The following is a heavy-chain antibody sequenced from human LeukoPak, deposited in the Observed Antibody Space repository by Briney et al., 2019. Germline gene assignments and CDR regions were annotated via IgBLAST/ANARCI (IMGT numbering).Heavy chain of an antibody. V-gene: IGHV4-34*01. D-gene: IGHD3-3*01. J-gene: IGHJ6*03. CDR2: INHSGST. Sequence: SETLSLTCAVYGGSFSGYYWSWIRQPPGKGLEWIGEINHSGSTNYNPSLKSRVTISVDTSKNQFSLKLSSVTAADTAVYYCARHVLERSGYYYYYYMDVWGKGTTVTISS. CDR1: GGSFSGYY. CDR3: ARHVLERSGYYYYYYMDV.